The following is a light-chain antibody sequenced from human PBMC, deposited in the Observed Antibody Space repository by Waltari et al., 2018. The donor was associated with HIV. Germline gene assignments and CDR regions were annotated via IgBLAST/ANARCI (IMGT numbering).Light chain of an antibody. Sequence: QSVLTQPPSASGTPGQRVTISCSGGSSNLGRHFVYWYQQVAGPTPKLLIFRNNKRPSGFPDRFSGTKSGTSASLSISGLRPEDEVDYYCATWDESSSGSWVFGGGTKVTVL. CDR2: RNN. J-gene: IGLJ3*02. V-gene: IGLV1-47*01. CDR1: SSNLGRHF. CDR3: ATWDESSSGSWV.